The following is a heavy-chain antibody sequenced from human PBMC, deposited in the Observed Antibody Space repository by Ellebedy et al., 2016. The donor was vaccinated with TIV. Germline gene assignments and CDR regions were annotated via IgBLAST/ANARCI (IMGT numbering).Heavy chain of an antibody. CDR2: INHNSGAT. Sequence: AASVKVSCKTSGYTFTGHYMHWVRQAPGQGLEWMGWINHNSGATNYAQKFQGRVTMSSDTSINTAYMELRRLRSGDTAVYYCARDRYSSSSTRANWFDPWGQGTLVTVSS. V-gene: IGHV1-2*02. D-gene: IGHD6-6*01. CDR3: ARDRYSSSSTRANWFDP. J-gene: IGHJ5*02. CDR1: GYTFTGHY.